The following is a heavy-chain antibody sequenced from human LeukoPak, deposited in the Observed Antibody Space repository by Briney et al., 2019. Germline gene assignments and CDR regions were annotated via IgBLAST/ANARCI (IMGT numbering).Heavy chain of an antibody. CDR3: AKRGLVGAREYYFDY. V-gene: IGHV3-23*01. CDR1: GLTFSSYA. CDR2: ISGGAGST. D-gene: IGHD1-26*01. Sequence: GGSLRLSCAASGLTFSSYAMSWVRQAPGKGLEWVSTISGGAGSTYYADSVKGRFTFSRDNSKNTLYLQMNSLRAEDTAVYYCAKRGLVGAREYYFDYWGQGTLVTVSS. J-gene: IGHJ4*02.